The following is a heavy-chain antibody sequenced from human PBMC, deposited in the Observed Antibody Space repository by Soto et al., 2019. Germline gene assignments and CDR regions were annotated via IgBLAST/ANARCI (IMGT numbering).Heavy chain of an antibody. V-gene: IGHV4-59*01. D-gene: IGHD4-17*01. CDR2: IYYSGST. J-gene: IGHJ5*02. Sequence: RSLTCTVSGGSISSYYWSWIRQPPGKGLEWIGYIYYSGSTNYNPSLKSRVTISVDTSKDQFSLKLSSVTAADTAVYYCAREGNHGDYYNWFDPWGQGTLVTVSS. CDR1: GGSISSYY. CDR3: AREGNHGDYYNWFDP.